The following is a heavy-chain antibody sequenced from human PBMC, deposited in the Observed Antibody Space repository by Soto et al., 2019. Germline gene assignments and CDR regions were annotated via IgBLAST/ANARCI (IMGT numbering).Heavy chain of an antibody. CDR3: AKDHWGSY. D-gene: IGHD3-16*01. CDR1: GFTFDGYA. J-gene: IGHJ4*02. V-gene: IGHV3-23*01. Sequence: PGGSLRLSCAASGFTFDGYAMSWVRQAPGKGLEWVSAISGSGSNTYYAISVRGRFTITRDNTKNTLYLQMKSLRTEDTDVYYCAKDHWGSYSGQGTLVTVSS. CDR2: ISGSGSNT.